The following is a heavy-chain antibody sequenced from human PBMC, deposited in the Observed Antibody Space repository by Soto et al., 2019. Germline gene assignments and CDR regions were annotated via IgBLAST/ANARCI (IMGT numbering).Heavy chain of an antibody. J-gene: IGHJ6*02. CDR2: IAYDGINT. Sequence: PGGSLRLSCVASGFNFGTYAIHWVRQAPGKGLQWVALIAYDGINTYYADSVKGRFTTSRDNSKNTLHLQMNSLRPEDTGVYFCARVTPGNNLYYFSGLDVWGQGTSVTVSS. V-gene: IGHV3-30-3*01. D-gene: IGHD1-1*01. CDR3: ARVTPGNNLYYFSGLDV. CDR1: GFNFGTYA.